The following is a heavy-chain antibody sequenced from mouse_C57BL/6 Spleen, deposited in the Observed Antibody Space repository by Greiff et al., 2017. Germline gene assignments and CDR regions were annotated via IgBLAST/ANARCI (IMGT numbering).Heavy chain of an antibody. D-gene: IGHD1-1*01. Sequence: EVKVVESGPELVKPGASVKISCKASGYSFTDYNMNWVKQSNGKSLEWIGVINPNYGTTSYNQKFKGKATLTVDQSSSTAYMQLNSLTSEDSAVYYCARGYYGSSLWFAYWGQGTLVTVSA. CDR3: ARGYYGSSLWFAY. CDR1: GYSFTDYN. J-gene: IGHJ3*01. CDR2: INPNYGTT. V-gene: IGHV1-39*01.